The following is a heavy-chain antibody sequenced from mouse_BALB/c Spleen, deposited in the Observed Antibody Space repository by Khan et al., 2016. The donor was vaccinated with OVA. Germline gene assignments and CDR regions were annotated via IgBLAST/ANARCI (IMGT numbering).Heavy chain of an antibody. CDR3: ARDYGSLYWFFDV. D-gene: IGHD1-1*01. CDR2: IYYSGTV. J-gene: IGHJ1*01. V-gene: IGHV3-5*02. CDR1: GISITSGNYR. Sequence: EVQLQESGPGLVKPSQTVSLTCTVTGISITSGNYRWSWIRQFPGNKLEWIGNIYYSGTVTYNPSLTSRTTITRDTSKNQFFLEMNSLTAEDTANYYCARDYGSLYWFFDVWGAGTTVTVSS.